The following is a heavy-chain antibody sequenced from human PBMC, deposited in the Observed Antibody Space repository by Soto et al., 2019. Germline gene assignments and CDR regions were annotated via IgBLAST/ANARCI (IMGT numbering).Heavy chain of an antibody. D-gene: IGHD6-6*01. J-gene: IGHJ6*02. Sequence: ETLSLTCTVSGGSISSYYWSWIRQPPGKGLEWIGYVYYTGSTNYNPSLKSRVTISVDTSKNQFSLRLSSVTAADTAVYYCARDYSSSASFRYGMDVWGQGTTVTVSS. CDR2: VYYTGST. CDR1: GGSISSYY. CDR3: ARDYSSSASFRYGMDV. V-gene: IGHV4-59*01.